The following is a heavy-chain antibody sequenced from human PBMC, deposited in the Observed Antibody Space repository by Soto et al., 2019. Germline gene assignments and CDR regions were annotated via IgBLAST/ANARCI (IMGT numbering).Heavy chain of an antibody. CDR1: GFTFSVYA. J-gene: IGHJ4*02. D-gene: IGHD1-26*01. CDR3: AKPWASGATSQFDY. Sequence: GGSLRLSCGASGFTFSVYAMTWVRQAPGKGLEWVSAISGSGGSTYYADSVKGRFTISRDNSKNTLYLQMNSLRAEDTAVYYCAKPWASGATSQFDYWGQGTLVTVSS. CDR2: ISGSGGST. V-gene: IGHV3-23*01.